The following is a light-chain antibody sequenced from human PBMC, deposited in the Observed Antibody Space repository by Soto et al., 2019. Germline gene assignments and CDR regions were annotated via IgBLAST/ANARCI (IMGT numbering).Light chain of an antibody. CDR1: QSVSSSY. Sequence: EIVLTQSPGTLSLSPGERATLSCRASQSVSSSYLAWYQQKPGQAPRLLIYGACSRATGIPDRFSGSASGTEFTLTISRLEPEDFAVYYCQEYGSSMYTIGQGTKLEIK. V-gene: IGKV3-20*01. J-gene: IGKJ2*01. CDR3: QEYGSSMYT. CDR2: GAC.